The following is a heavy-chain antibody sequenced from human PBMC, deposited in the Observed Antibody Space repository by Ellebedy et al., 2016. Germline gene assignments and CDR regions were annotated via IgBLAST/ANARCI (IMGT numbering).Heavy chain of an antibody. CDR1: GYTFTGYY. D-gene: IGHD2-2*03. Sequence: ASVKVSXKVSGYTFTGYYMHWVRQAPGQGLEWMGWINPNSGGTNYAQKFQGRVTMTRDTSISTAYMELSRLRSDDTAVYYCARDQLGYCSSTSCPVDYYYGMDVWGQGTTVTVSS. CDR2: INPNSGGT. V-gene: IGHV1-2*02. J-gene: IGHJ6*02. CDR3: ARDQLGYCSSTSCPVDYYYGMDV.